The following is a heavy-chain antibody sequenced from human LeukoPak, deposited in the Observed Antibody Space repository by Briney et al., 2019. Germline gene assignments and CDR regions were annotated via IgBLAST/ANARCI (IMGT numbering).Heavy chain of an antibody. Sequence: KSSETLSLTCTVSGYSISSGYYWGWIRQPPGKGLEWIGSIYHSGSTYYNPSLKSRVTISVDTSKNQFSLKLSSVTAADTAVYYCASPENLAARRGGSGYWGQGTLVTVSS. V-gene: IGHV4-38-2*02. J-gene: IGHJ4*02. D-gene: IGHD6-6*01. CDR2: IYHSGST. CDR3: ASPENLAARRGGSGY. CDR1: GYSISSGYY.